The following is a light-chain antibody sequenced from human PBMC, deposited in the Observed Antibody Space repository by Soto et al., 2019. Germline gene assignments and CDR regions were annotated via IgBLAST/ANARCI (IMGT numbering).Light chain of an antibody. J-gene: IGKJ1*01. V-gene: IGKV3-20*01. Sequence: EIVVTQGPGTRSLSPGERCALSCMASQSVSSSYLAWYQQKPGQAPRLLIYGASSRATGIPDRFSGSGSGTDFTLPISSLEPEDFAVYYCQQYGSPPQAVGPGTKVDIK. CDR3: QQYGSPPQA. CDR1: QSVSSSY. CDR2: GAS.